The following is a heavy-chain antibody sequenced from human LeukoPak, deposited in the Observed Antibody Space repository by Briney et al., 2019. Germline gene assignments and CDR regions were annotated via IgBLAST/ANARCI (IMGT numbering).Heavy chain of an antibody. CDR1: GFTFSSYA. Sequence: GGSLRLSCAASGFTFSSYAMHWVRQAPGKGLEWVAVISYDGSKKYYADSVKGRFTISRDNPKNTLYLQMNSLRAEDRAVYYCARANYYDSSGDPSPVDYWGQGTLVTVSS. CDR2: ISYDGSKK. V-gene: IGHV3-30-3*01. D-gene: IGHD3-22*01. CDR3: ARANYYDSSGDPSPVDY. J-gene: IGHJ4*02.